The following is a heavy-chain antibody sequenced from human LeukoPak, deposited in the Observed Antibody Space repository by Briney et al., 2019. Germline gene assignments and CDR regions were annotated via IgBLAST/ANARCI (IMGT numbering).Heavy chain of an antibody. CDR3: ARDSAAVAV. V-gene: IGHV4-59*11. D-gene: IGHD6-19*01. Sequence: SETLSLTCTVSNDSISPLYWGWIRQPPGKGLEFIGYIFYSGTTNFNPSLKSRVTLSVDTSKNQFSLKLNSATAADTAMYYCARDSAAVAVWGQGTQVTVSS. CDR1: NDSISPLY. CDR2: IFYSGTT. J-gene: IGHJ4*02.